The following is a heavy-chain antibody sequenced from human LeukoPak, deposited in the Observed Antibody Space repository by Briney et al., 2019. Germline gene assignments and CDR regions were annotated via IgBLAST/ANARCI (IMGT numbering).Heavy chain of an antibody. V-gene: IGHV1-46*01. CDR3: ARDSGVIVVPAAKYYYYYGMDV. J-gene: IGHJ6*02. D-gene: IGHD2-2*01. CDR1: GYTFTSYY. CDR2: INPSGGST. Sequence: ASVKVSCKASGYTFTSYYMHWVRQAPGQGLEWMGIINPSGGSTSYAQKFQGRVTMTRDTSTSTVYMELSSLRSEDTAVYYCARDSGVIVVPAAKYYYYYGMDVWGQGTTVTVSS.